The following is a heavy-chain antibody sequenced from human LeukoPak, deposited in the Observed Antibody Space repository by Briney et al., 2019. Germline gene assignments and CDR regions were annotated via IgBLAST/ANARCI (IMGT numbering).Heavy chain of an antibody. D-gene: IGHD2-15*01. CDR3: ARDSLQVVAATPGDYYYCMDV. Sequence: VASVKVSCKASGYTFTSYYMHWVRQAPGQGLEWMGIINPSGGSTSYAQKFQGRVTMTRDMSTSTVYMELSSLRSEDTAVYYCARDSLQVVAATPGDYYYCMDVWGKGTTVTVSS. V-gene: IGHV1-46*01. J-gene: IGHJ6*03. CDR1: GYTFTSYY. CDR2: INPSGGST.